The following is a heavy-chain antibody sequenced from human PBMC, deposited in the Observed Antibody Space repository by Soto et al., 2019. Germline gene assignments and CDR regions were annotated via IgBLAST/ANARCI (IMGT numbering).Heavy chain of an antibody. Sequence: ASVKVSCKASGYTFTSYGLSWGRQAPGQGLEWMGWINGYTGNTNYAQKFQGRVTMTTDTSTNTAYLDLWTLISDDTAVYYCARSWVTGKGGIDVWGQGTTVTVSS. V-gene: IGHV1-18*01. CDR3: ARSWVTGKGGIDV. CDR2: INGYTGNT. J-gene: IGHJ6*02. CDR1: GYTFTSYG. D-gene: IGHD3-16*01.